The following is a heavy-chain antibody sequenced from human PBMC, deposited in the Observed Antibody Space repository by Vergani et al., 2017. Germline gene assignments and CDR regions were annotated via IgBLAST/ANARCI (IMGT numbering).Heavy chain of an antibody. Sequence: QLQLQESGPGLVKPSETLSLTCTVSGGSISSSSYYWGWIRQPPGKGLEWIGSIYCSGSTYYNPSLKSRVTISVDTSKNQFSLKLSSVTAADTAVYYCAGGYSSSWYLRYFQHWGQGTLVTVSS. CDR2: IYCSGST. CDR1: GGSISSSSYY. CDR3: AGGYSSSWYLRYFQH. V-gene: IGHV4-39*01. D-gene: IGHD6-13*01. J-gene: IGHJ1*01.